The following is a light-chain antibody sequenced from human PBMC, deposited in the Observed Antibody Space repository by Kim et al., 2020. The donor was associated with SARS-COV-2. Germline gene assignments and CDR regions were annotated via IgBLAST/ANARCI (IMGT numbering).Light chain of an antibody. J-gene: IGLJ1*01. Sequence: GQSITISCTGTSSDFGGYNFVSWYQQHPDKVPKLLIYDVSNRPSGVSYRFSGSKSGNTASLTISGLQAEDEADYYCSSYTSSRTLVFGTGTKVTVL. CDR1: SSDFGGYNF. V-gene: IGLV2-14*03. CDR3: SSYTSSRTLV. CDR2: DVS.